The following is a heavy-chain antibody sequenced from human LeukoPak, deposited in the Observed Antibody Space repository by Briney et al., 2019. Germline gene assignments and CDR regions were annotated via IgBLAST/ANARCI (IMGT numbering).Heavy chain of an antibody. J-gene: IGHJ4*02. CDR3: ARGRPHGNDY. Sequence: GGSLRLSCAASGFTFSSYAMTWVRQAPGKGLVWVSRIASDGSSTTYADSVKGRFSISRDNAKNTLYLQMNSLRVEDTAVYYCARGRPHGNDYWGQGTLVTVSS. V-gene: IGHV3-74*01. D-gene: IGHD4-23*01. CDR1: GFTFSSYA. CDR2: IASDGSST.